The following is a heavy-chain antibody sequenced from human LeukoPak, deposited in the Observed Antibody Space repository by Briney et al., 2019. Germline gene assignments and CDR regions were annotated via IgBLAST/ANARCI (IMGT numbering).Heavy chain of an antibody. V-gene: IGHV1-2*02. D-gene: IGHD5-12*01. Sequence: AASVRVSCKASGYTISDYFVHWVRQAPGQGLEWMGWINPNTNGINYAQKFQGRVIMTRDTSINTAYVELRSLTSDDTAIYYCASARYSGHEPFDFWGQGTLVTVST. CDR3: ASARYSGHEPFDF. CDR1: GYTISDYF. J-gene: IGHJ4*02. CDR2: INPNTNGI.